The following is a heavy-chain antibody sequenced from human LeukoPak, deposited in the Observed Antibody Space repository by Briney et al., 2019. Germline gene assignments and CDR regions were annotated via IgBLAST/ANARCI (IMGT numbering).Heavy chain of an antibody. Sequence: SETLSLTCTVSGGSISSYYWGWIRQPPGKGLEWIGYIYTSGSTNYNPSLKSRVTISVDTSKNQFSLKLSSVTAADTAVYYCARRPSSGWPEDYWGQGTLVTVSS. CDR1: GGSISSYY. D-gene: IGHD6-19*01. V-gene: IGHV4-4*09. CDR2: IYTSGST. J-gene: IGHJ4*02. CDR3: ARRPSSGWPEDY.